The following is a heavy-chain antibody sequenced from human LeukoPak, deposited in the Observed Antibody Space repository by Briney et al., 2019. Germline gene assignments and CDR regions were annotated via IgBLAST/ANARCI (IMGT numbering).Heavy chain of an antibody. CDR1: GYTFTTYY. CDR3: ARDKPLLWFGEFSKDAFDI. CDR2: INPSGGST. J-gene: IGHJ3*02. V-gene: IGHV1-46*01. Sequence: ASVKVSCKASGYTFTTYYMHWVRQAPGQGLEWMGIINPSGGSTSYAQKFQGRVTITRDTSTSTVYMEQSSLRSEDTAVYYCARDKPLLWFGEFSKDAFDIWGQGTMVTVSS. D-gene: IGHD3-10*01.